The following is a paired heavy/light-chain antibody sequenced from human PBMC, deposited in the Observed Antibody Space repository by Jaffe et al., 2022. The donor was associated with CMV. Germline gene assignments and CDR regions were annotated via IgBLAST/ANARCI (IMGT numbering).Heavy chain of an antibody. CDR1: GGSISSSSYY. J-gene: IGHJ5*02. CDR3: ARQGITPRTIVILVNDDGYNWFDP. CDR2: IYYSGST. V-gene: IGHV4-39*01. D-gene: IGHD2-2*01. Sequence: QLQLQESGPGLVKPSETLSLTCTVSGGSISSSSYYWGWIRQPPGKGLEWIGSIYYSGSTYYNPSLKSRVTISVDTSKNQFSLKLSSVTAADTAVYYCARQGITPRTIVILVNDDGYNWFDPWGQGTLVTVSS.
Light chain of an antibody. V-gene: IGKV3-15*01. CDR2: GAS. J-gene: IGKJ3*01. CDR3: QQYNNWPPIFT. Sequence: EIVMTQSPATLSVSPGERATLSCRASQSVSSNLAWYQQKPGQAPRLLIYGASTRATGIPARFSGSGSGTEFTLTISSLQSEDFAVYYCQQYNNWPPIFTFGPGTKVDIK. CDR1: QSVSSN.